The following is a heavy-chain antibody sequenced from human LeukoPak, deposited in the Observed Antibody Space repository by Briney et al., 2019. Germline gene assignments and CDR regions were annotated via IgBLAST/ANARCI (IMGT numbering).Heavy chain of an antibody. D-gene: IGHD6-6*01. J-gene: IGHJ6*03. CDR3: AREVRGVAARTAIDYYYYYMAV. Sequence: GGSLRLSCAASGFTVSSNYMSWVRQAPGKGLEWVLVIYSGGSTYYADSVKGRFTISRDNSKNTLYLQMNSLRAEDTAVYYCAREVRGVAARTAIDYYYYYMAVWGKGTTVTVSS. V-gene: IGHV3-53*01. CDR2: IYSGGST. CDR1: GFTVSSNY.